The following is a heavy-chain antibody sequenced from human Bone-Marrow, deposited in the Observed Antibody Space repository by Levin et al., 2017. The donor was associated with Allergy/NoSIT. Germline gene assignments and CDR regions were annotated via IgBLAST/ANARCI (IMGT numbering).Heavy chain of an antibody. V-gene: IGHV3-21*01. Sequence: GGSLRLSCAASGFNFSTYNMNWVRQAPGKGLEWVSSITRSSDYMYYADSVKGRFTISKDNAKNSLFLQMNSMRVDATAVYYGAKDRTYGILWNYGMDVWRHGTTVTVSS. CDR3: AKDRTYGILWNYGMDV. J-gene: IGHJ6*02. CDR1: GFNFSTYN. CDR2: ITRSSDYM. D-gene: IGHD4-17*01.